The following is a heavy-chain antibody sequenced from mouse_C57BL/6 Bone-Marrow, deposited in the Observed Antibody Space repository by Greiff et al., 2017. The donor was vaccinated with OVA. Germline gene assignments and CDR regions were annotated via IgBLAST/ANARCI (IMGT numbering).Heavy chain of an antibody. CDR3: ARHDHYYGSSYYLDY. CDR2: FYPGSGSI. J-gene: IGHJ2*01. CDR1: GYTFTDYT. V-gene: IGHV1-62-2*01. D-gene: IGHD1-1*01. Sequence: QVQLKESGAELVKPGASVKLSCKASGYTFTDYTIHWVKQRSGQGLEWIGWFYPGSGSIKYNEKFKDNATLTADKSSSTVYMEISRLTSEDSAVYFSARHDHYYGSSYYLDYWGQGTTLTVSS.